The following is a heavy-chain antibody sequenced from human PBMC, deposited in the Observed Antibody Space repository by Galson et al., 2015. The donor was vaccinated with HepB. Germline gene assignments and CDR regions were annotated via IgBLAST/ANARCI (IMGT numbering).Heavy chain of an antibody. D-gene: IGHD4-17*01. Sequence: ETLSLTCTASGDSITSYYWSWIRQPPGKGLEWIGYSYYSGTTNYNPSLKSRVTISVDTSKNQFSLRLTSVTSADTAVYYCARGRRSTTGFFDYWGQGTRVTVSS. CDR1: GDSITSYY. CDR3: ARGRRSTTGFFDY. CDR2: SYYSGTT. V-gene: IGHV4-59*01. J-gene: IGHJ4*02.